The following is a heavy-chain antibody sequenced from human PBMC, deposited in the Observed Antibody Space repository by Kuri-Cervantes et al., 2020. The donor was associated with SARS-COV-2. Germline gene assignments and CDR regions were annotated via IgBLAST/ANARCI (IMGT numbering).Heavy chain of an antibody. CDR1: GFTFSSYG. CDR2: IRYDGSNQ. J-gene: IGHJ4*02. V-gene: IGHV3-30*02. CDR3: AKAGPYCYDSSGYPIDY. Sequence: GGSLRLSCATSGFTFSSYGMHWVRQAPGKGLEWVTFIRYDGSNQYYGDSVKGRFTISRDSSKNTLYLQMNSLRAEDTAVYYCAKAGPYCYDSSGYPIDYWGQGTLVTVSS. D-gene: IGHD3-22*01.